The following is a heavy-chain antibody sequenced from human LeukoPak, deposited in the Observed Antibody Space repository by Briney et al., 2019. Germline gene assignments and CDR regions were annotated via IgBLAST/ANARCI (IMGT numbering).Heavy chain of an antibody. Sequence: GGSLRLSCAASGFTFSSYGMNWARQAPGKGLEWVASINHNGNVNYYVDSVKGRFTISRDNAKNSLYLQMSNLRAEDTAVYFCARGGGLDVWGQGATVTVSS. D-gene: IGHD3-16*01. CDR1: GFTFSSYG. CDR3: ARGGGLDV. V-gene: IGHV3-7*03. J-gene: IGHJ6*02. CDR2: INHNGNVN.